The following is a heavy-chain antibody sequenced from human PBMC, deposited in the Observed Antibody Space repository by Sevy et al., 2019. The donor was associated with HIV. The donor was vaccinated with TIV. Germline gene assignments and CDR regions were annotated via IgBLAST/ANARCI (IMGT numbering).Heavy chain of an antibody. CDR3: ETADLDSTTFFYYYGLDV. CDR2: MNPDSGRR. V-gene: IGHV1-8*01. J-gene: IGHJ6*02. Sequence: ASVKVSCKASGYSLNSYDINWVRQATGQGLEWMGWMNPDSGRRGYAPKFQGRVTMTTDTFKGTAYMELRGLRSDDSAVYYCETADLDSTTFFYYYGLDVWGQGTTVTVSS. CDR1: GYSLNSYD. D-gene: IGHD1-26*01.